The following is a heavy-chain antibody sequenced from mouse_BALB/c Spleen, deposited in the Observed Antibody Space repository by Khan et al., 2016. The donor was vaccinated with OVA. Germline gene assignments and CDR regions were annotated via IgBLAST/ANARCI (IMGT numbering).Heavy chain of an antibody. V-gene: IGHV1-77*01. CDR1: GYTFTDYY. J-gene: IGHJ3*01. CDR2: ISPGSGAT. CDR3: ARRNYFGYTFAY. Sequence: QVQLQQSGAELARPGASVKLSCKASGYTFTDYYINWVKQRTGQGLEWIGEISPGSGATYYNEKFKGKATLTADKSSSTAYMQLNSLTSEASAVYFCARRNYFGYTFAYWGQGTLVTVSA. D-gene: IGHD1-2*01.